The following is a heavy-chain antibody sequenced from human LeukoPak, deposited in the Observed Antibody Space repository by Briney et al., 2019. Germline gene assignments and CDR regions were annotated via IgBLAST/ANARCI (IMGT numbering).Heavy chain of an antibody. V-gene: IGHV1-18*01. D-gene: IGHD3-10*01. CDR1: GYTFTSYG. J-gene: IGHJ5*02. CDR3: ARDIGERPYYGSGDLGWFDP. CDR2: ISAYNGNT. Sequence: ASVKVSCKASGYTFTSYGISWVRQAPGQGLEWMGWISAYNGNTNYAQKLQGRVTMTTDTSTSTAYMELRSLRSDDTAVYYCARDIGERPYYGSGDLGWFDPWGQGTLVTVSS.